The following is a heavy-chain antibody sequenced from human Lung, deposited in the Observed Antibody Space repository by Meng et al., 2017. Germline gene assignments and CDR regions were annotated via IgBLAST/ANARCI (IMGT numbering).Heavy chain of an antibody. V-gene: IGHV4-34*01. D-gene: IGHD5-12*01. CDR3: ARGTSTVAHDFDY. CDR2: INHSGGT. J-gene: IGHJ4*02. Sequence: QVRLQACVAVLFQPAETLHLSCVCSGVSVSGYYLSWIRQPPGKGLEWIGDINHSGGTNYHPSLESRPTISVDASQNNLSLQLNSVTAADSAVYYCARGTSTVAHDFDYWGQGTLVTVSS. CDR1: GVSVSGYY.